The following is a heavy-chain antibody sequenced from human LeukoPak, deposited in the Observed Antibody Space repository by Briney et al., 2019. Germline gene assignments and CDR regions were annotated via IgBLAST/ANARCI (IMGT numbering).Heavy chain of an antibody. CDR3: ARGSTAAAGPFDY. Sequence: ASVKVSCKASGYTFTGYYMHWVRQAPGQGLEWMGWMNPHSGNTGYAQKFQGRVTITRNTSISTAYMGLSSLRSEDTAVCYCARGSTAAAGPFDYWGQGTLVTVSS. D-gene: IGHD6-13*01. J-gene: IGHJ4*02. CDR2: MNPHSGNT. CDR1: GYTFTGYY. V-gene: IGHV1-8*03.